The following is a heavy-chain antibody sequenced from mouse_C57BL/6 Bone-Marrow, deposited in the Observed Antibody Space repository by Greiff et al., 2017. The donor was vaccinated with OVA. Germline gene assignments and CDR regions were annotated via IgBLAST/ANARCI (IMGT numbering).Heavy chain of an antibody. J-gene: IGHJ3*01. CDR2: INPNNGGT. CDR3: ARQGGGETWFAY. V-gene: IGHV1-18*01. CDR1: GYTFTDYN. Sequence: EVKLQESGPELVKPGASVKIPCKASGYTFTDYNMDWVKQSHGKSLEWIGDINPNNGGTIYNQKFKGKATLTVDKSSSTAYMELRSLTAEDTAVYYGARQGGGETWFAYWGQGTLVTVSA.